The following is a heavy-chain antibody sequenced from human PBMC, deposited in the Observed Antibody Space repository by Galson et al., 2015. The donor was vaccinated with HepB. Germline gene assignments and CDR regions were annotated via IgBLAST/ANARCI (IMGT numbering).Heavy chain of an antibody. J-gene: IGHJ6*02. CDR1: GFTFSSYA. D-gene: IGHD6-13*01. CDR3: AREGYSSSPYYYYGMDV. Sequence: SLRLSCAASGFTFSSYAMHWVRQAPGKGLEWVAVISYDGSNKYYADSVKGRFTISRDNSKNTLYLQMNSLRAEDTAVYYCAREGYSSSPYYYYGMDVWGQGTTVTVSS. V-gene: IGHV3-30-3*01. CDR2: ISYDGSNK.